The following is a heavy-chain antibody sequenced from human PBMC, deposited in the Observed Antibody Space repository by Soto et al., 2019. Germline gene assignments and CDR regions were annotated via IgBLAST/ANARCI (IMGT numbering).Heavy chain of an antibody. D-gene: IGHD2-8*01. J-gene: IGHJ6*02. V-gene: IGHV3-33*01. CDR1: GFTFSSYG. CDR3: ARAQPYCTNGVCTPYYYYYGMDV. CDR2: IWYDGSNK. Sequence: GGSLRLSCAASGFTFSSYGMHWVRQAPGKGLEWVAVIWYDGSNKYYADSVKGRFTISRDNSKNTLYLQMNSLRAEDTAVYYCARAQPYCTNGVCTPYYYYYGMDVWGQGTTVTVSS.